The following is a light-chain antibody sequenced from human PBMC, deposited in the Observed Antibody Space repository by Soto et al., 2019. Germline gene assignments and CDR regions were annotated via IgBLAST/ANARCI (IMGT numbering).Light chain of an antibody. J-gene: IGKJ3*01. CDR2: AAS. CDR1: QTIIRY. Sequence: DIQMTQSPSSLSASVGDRVTITCRASQTIIRYLNWYQQKPGRAPNLLIYAASSLQSGVPSRFSGSGSGTESILTISSLQPEDFATYYCQQSYSTLFTFGPGTKVDIK. CDR3: QQSYSTLFT. V-gene: IGKV1-39*01.